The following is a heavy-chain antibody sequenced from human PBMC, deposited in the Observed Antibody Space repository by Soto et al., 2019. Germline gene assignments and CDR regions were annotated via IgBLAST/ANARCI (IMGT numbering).Heavy chain of an antibody. CDR1: GFTFSSYA. J-gene: IGHJ4*02. CDR3: AKARADYYESSGYPVDY. V-gene: IGHV3-23*01. Sequence: EVQLLESGGGLVQPGGSLRLSCAASGFTFSSYAMSWVRQAPGKGLEWVSAISGSGGSTYYADSVKGRFTISRDNSKNTMYLQMTSMRAEDTAVTYCAKARADYYESSGYPVDYWGQGTLVTVSS. CDR2: ISGSGGST. D-gene: IGHD3-22*01.